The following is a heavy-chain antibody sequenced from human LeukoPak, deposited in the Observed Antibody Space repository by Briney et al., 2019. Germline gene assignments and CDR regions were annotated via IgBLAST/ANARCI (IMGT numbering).Heavy chain of an antibody. Sequence: ASVKVSCKASGYTFTSYYMHWVRQAPGQGLEWMGIINPSGGSTSYAQKFQGRVTMTRDMSTSTVYMELSSLRSEDTAVYYCARDTSPSTTVTTGDSWGWFDPWGQETLVTVSS. CDR2: INPSGGST. D-gene: IGHD4-11*01. CDR3: ARDTSPSTTVTTGDSWGWFDP. J-gene: IGHJ5*02. CDR1: GYTFTSYY. V-gene: IGHV1-46*01.